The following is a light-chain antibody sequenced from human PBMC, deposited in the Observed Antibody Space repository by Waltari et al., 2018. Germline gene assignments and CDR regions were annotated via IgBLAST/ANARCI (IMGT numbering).Light chain of an antibody. CDR2: KAS. Sequence: DIQMAQSPSTLSASVGDRVTITCRASQSISSGLAWYQQKPGKAPNLLIYKASALESGVPSRFSVSGSATDFTLTISGLQPDDFATYFCQQYNSFPWTFGQGTKVEIK. J-gene: IGKJ1*01. CDR1: QSISSG. V-gene: IGKV1-5*03. CDR3: QQYNSFPWT.